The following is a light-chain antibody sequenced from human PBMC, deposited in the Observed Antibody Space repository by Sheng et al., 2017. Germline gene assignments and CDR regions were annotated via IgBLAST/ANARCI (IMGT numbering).Light chain of an antibody. J-gene: IGKJ4*01. Sequence: EIVLTQSPATLSLSPGERATFSCRASQNVDSQLAWYQQRPGQAPRLLIYDATNRATDIPARFSGSGSGAEYTLTISSLQSEDFAVYYCQQYNNWPRTFGGGTKVEIK. CDR3: QQYNNWPRT. CDR2: DAT. CDR1: QNVDSQ. V-gene: IGKV3D-15*01.